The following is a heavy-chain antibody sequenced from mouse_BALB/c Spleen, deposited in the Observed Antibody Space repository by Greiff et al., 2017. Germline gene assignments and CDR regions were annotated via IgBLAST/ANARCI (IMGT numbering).Heavy chain of an antibody. D-gene: IGHD2-4*01. CDR1: GFTFSSYA. CDR2: ISSGGST. Sequence: EVQRVESGGGLVKPGGSLKLSCAASGFTFSSYAMSWVRQTPEKRLEWVASISSGGSTYYPDSVKGRFTISRDNARNILYLQMSSLRSEDTAMYYCARGPRSTMITTWFAYWGQGTLVTVSA. J-gene: IGHJ3*01. CDR3: ARGPRSTMITTWFAY. V-gene: IGHV5-6-5*01.